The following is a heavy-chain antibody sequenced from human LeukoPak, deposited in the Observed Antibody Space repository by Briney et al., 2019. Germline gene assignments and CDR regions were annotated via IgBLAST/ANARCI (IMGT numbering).Heavy chain of an antibody. J-gene: IGHJ4*02. V-gene: IGHV4-59*08. CDR3: ARSRGYSYGIDY. Sequence: SETLSLTCTVSGGSISSYYWSWIRQPPGKGLEWIGYIYYSGSTNYNPSLESRVTISVDTSKNQFSLKLSSVTAADTAVYYCARSRGYSYGIDYWGQGTLVTVSS. CDR1: GGSISSYY. CDR2: IYYSGST. D-gene: IGHD5-18*01.